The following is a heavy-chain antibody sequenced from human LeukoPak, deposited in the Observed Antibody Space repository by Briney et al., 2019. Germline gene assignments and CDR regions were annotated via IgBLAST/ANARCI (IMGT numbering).Heavy chain of an antibody. CDR1: GYTFTGYY. Sequence: ASVKVSCKASGYTFTGYYMHWVRQAPGQGLEWMGWINPNSGGTNYRQKFQGRVTMTRDTSISTAYMELSRLRSDDTAVYYCAIGYCSGGSCYEKWFDPWGQGTLVTVSS. CDR3: AIGYCSGGSCYEKWFDP. D-gene: IGHD2-15*01. CDR2: INPNSGGT. J-gene: IGHJ5*02. V-gene: IGHV1-2*02.